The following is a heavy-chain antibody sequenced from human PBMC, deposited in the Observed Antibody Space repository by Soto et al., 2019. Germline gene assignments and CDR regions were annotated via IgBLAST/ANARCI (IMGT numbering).Heavy chain of an antibody. D-gene: IGHD2-15*01. CDR3: TRHDVVAVMRHGMSV. V-gene: IGHV4-59*08. CDR1: GGYISGYY. CDR2: IYYGGTT. J-gene: IGHJ6*02. Sequence: QVQLQESGPGLVKPSETLSLTCTVSGGYISGYYWSWIRQPPGKGLEWIGYIYYGGTTLYNPSLKNRVTNSVDTSKNQVSLNLSSMTAADTAVYYCTRHDVVAVMRHGMSVWGQGTTVTVS.